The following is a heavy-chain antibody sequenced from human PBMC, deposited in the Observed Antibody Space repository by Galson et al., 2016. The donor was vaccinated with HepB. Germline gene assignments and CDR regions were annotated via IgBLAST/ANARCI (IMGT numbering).Heavy chain of an antibody. Sequence: QSGAEVKKPGESLKISCKGSGYNFTTYWIGWVRQMPGKGLEWMGIIYPGDSDTRYSPSFQGQVIIAADKSISTAYLQWGSLKASDTAMYYCARHRSYFGSGSYSDYWGQGTLVTVSS. CDR2: IYPGDSDT. CDR1: GYNFTTYW. CDR3: ARHRSYFGSGSYSDY. J-gene: IGHJ4*02. V-gene: IGHV5-51*01. D-gene: IGHD3-10*01.